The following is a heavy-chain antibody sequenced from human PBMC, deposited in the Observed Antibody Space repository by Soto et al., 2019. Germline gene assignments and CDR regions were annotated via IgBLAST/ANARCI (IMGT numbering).Heavy chain of an antibody. CDR1: GFTFSYYA. V-gene: IGHV3-7*01. D-gene: IGHD3-16*01. J-gene: IGHJ5*02. Sequence: GGSLRLSCVASGFTFSYYAMSWVRQAPGKGLEWVANIKQDGSEKYYVDSVKGRFTISRDNAKNSLYLQMNSLRAEDTAVYYCARDSWPFNRFDPWGQGTLVTVSS. CDR3: ARDSWPFNRFDP. CDR2: IKQDGSEK.